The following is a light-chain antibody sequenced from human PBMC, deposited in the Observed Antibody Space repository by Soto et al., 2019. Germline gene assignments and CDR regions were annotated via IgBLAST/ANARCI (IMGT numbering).Light chain of an antibody. Sequence: QSALTQPASVSGSPGQSITISCTGTSSDVGIYNFVSWYQQHPGKAPKLMIYDVSYRPSGVSNRFSGSKSGNTASLTISGLQAEDEADYYCSSYTGSSILFGGGTKVTVL. V-gene: IGLV2-14*03. CDR3: SSYTGSSIL. J-gene: IGLJ2*01. CDR1: SSDVGIYNF. CDR2: DVS.